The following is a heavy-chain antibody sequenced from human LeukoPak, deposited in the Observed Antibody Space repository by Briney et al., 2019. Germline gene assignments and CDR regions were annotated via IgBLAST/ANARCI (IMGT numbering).Heavy chain of an antibody. V-gene: IGHV4-59*01. D-gene: IGHD3-10*01. CDR2: IYYSGST. J-gene: IGHJ4*02. Sequence: SETLSLTCTVSGVSISSYYWSWIRQPPGKGLEWIGYIYYSGSTNYNPSLKSRVTISVDTSQNQFSLKLSSVTAADTAVYYCARAAGEGFDYWGQGTLVTVSS. CDR3: ARAAGEGFDY. CDR1: GVSISSYY.